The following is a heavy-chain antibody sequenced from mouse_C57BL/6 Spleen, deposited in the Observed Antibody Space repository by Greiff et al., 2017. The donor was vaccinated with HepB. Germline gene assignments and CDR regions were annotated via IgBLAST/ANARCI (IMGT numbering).Heavy chain of an antibody. CDR3: TSGGLFFAY. J-gene: IGHJ3*01. CDR2: IDPETGGT. CDR1: GYTFTDYE. Sequence: VQLQESGAELVRPGASVPLSCKAWGYTFTDYEMHWVKQTPVHGLEWIGAIDPETGGTAYNQKFKGKAILTADKSSSTAYMELRSLTSEDSAVYYCTSGGLFFAYWGQGTLVTVSA. V-gene: IGHV1-15*01. D-gene: IGHD3-3*01.